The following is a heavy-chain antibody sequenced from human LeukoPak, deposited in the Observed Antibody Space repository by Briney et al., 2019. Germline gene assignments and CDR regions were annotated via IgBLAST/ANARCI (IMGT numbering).Heavy chain of an antibody. CDR3: ARASIKRLQQLAKDINFDY. D-gene: IGHD6-13*01. CDR1: GFTFSSYW. J-gene: IGHJ4*02. CDR2: INSDGSST. V-gene: IGHV3-74*01. Sequence: GGSLRLSCAASGFTFSSYWMHWVRQAPGKGLVWVSRINSDGSSTSYADSVKGRFTISRDNAKNTLYLQMNSLRAEDTAVYYCARASIKRLQQLAKDINFDYWGQGTLVTVSS.